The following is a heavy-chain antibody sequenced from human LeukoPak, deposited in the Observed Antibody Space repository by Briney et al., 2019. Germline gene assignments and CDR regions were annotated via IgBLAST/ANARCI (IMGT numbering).Heavy chain of an antibody. V-gene: IGHV3-21*01. CDR3: ARDQSIAETFVRSNWFGP. CDR2: ISSRSSYI. D-gene: IGHD6-6*01. J-gene: IGHJ5*02. CDR1: GFTFSSYS. Sequence: GGALRLSCAASGFTFSSYSMNWGPQAPGKVLEWVSSISSRSSYIYYADSVKGRFSISRDKAKNSMYLKMQSLRGEATAVYSCARDQSIAETFVRSNWFGPWAREPWSPSPQ.